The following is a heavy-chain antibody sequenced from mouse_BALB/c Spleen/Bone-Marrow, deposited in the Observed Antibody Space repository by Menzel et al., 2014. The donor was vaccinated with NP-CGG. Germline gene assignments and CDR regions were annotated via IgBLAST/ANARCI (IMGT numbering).Heavy chain of an antibody. Sequence: LQEPGPVLVRPGASAKPSCKASGYTFTSYWIRWAKQRPGQGLEWIGNIYPGSGSTNYDEKFKSKATLTVDTSSSTAYMQLSRLSSEDSALHSCTLRCSSYVIEYWGPGT. J-gene: IGHJ4*01. CDR3: TLRCSSYVIEY. V-gene: IGHV1S22*01. CDR1: GYTFTSYW. CDR2: IYPGSGST.